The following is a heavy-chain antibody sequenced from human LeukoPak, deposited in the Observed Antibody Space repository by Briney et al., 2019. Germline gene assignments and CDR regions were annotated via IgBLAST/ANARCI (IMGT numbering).Heavy chain of an antibody. CDR3: ARVGDMITFGGVIADDY. Sequence: GGSLRLSCAASGFTFSNYAMGWVRQAPGRGLEWVSGISGTGVSTYYADSVKGRFTISSDSSKNTLYLQMNSLRAEDTAVYYCARVGDMITFGGVIADDYWGQGTLVTVSS. V-gene: IGHV3-23*01. CDR1: GFTFSNYA. D-gene: IGHD3-16*02. CDR2: ISGTGVST. J-gene: IGHJ4*02.